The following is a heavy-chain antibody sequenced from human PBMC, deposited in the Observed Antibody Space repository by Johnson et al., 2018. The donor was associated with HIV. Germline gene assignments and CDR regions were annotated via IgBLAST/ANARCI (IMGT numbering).Heavy chain of an antibody. CDR3: ARISGWYSPAFDI. J-gene: IGHJ3*02. Sequence: VESGGGLVKPGGSLRLSCAASGFTFSDYYMSWVRQAAGKGLEWVSGINWNGGSIGYVDSVKGQFTISRDNAKNSLYLQMNSLRAEDTAVYYCARISGWYSPAFDIWGQGTMVTVSS. D-gene: IGHD6-19*01. CDR1: GFTFSDYY. V-gene: IGHV3-11*04. CDR2: INWNGGSI.